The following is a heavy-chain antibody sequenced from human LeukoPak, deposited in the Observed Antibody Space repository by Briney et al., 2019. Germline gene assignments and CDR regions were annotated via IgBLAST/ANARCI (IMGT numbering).Heavy chain of an antibody. V-gene: IGHV3-74*01. CDR1: GFTSSSYW. CDR2: INSDGSST. D-gene: IGHD1-26*01. CDR3: ALGEPRSPFDY. J-gene: IGHJ4*02. Sequence: PGGSLRLSCAASGFTSSSYWMHWVRQAPGKGLVWVSRINSDGSSTSYADSVKGRFTISRDNAKNTLCLQMNSLRAEDTAVYYCALGEPRSPFDYWGQGTLVTVSS.